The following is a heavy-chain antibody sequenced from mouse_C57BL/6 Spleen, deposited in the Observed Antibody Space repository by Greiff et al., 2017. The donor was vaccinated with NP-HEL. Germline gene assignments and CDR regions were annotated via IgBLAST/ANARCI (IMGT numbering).Heavy chain of an antibody. V-gene: IGHV1-54*01. Sequence: VQLQQSGAELVRPGTSVKVSCKASGYAFTNYLIEWVKQRPGQGLEWIGVINPGSGGTNYNEKFKGKATLTADKSSSTAYMQLSSLTSEDSAVYFCARQYYYGSSGFAYWGQGTLVTVSA. CDR3: ARQYYYGSSGFAY. CDR2: INPGSGGT. CDR1: GYAFTNYL. D-gene: IGHD1-1*01. J-gene: IGHJ3*01.